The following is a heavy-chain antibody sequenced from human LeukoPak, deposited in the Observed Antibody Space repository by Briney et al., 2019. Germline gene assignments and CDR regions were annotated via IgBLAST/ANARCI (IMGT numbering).Heavy chain of an antibody. CDR2: INHSGST. CDR1: GGSFSGYY. J-gene: IGHJ4*02. Sequence: PSATLSLTCAVYGGSFSGYYWSWIRQPPGKGLEWIGEINHSGSTNYNPSLKSRVTISVDTSKNQFSLKLSSVTAADTAVYYCAPRPGYCSSTSCNDYWGQGTLVTVSS. V-gene: IGHV4-34*01. CDR3: APRPGYCSSTSCNDY. D-gene: IGHD2-2*01.